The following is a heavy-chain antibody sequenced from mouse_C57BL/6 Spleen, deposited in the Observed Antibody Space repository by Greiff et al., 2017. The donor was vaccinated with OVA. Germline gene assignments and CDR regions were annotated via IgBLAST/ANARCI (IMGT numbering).Heavy chain of an antibody. D-gene: IGHD2-1*01. CDR1: GYSFTGYY. V-gene: IGHV1-42*01. J-gene: IGHJ2*01. CDR3: ARSLSNGNYLDY. Sequence: EVQLQESGPELVKPGASVEISCKASGYSFTGYYMNWVKQSPEKSLEWIGEINPSTGGTTYNQKFKAKATLTVDKSSSTAYMQLKSLTSEDSAVYYCARSLSNGNYLDYWGQGTTLTVSS. CDR2: INPSTGGT.